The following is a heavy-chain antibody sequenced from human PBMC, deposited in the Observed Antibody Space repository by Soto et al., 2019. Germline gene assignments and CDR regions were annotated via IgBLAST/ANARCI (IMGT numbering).Heavy chain of an antibody. CDR3: AKEGSPTTVSTCSVCYYYMDV. Sequence: GGSLRLSCAASGFTFSSYAMSWVRQAPGKGLEWVSAISGSGGSTYYADSVKGRFTISRDNSKNTLYLQMNSLRAEDTAVYYCAKEGSPTTVSTCSVCYYYMDVWGKGTTVTVSS. CDR1: GFTFSSYA. CDR2: ISGSGGST. J-gene: IGHJ6*03. D-gene: IGHD4-17*01. V-gene: IGHV3-23*01.